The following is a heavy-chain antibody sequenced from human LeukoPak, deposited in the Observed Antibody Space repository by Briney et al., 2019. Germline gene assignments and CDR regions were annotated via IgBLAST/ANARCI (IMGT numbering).Heavy chain of an antibody. CDR3: ARDPPPGDDFPDYYGMDV. J-gene: IGHJ6*02. CDR1: GYTFTSYG. V-gene: IGHV1-18*01. CDR2: ISAYNGNT. D-gene: IGHD5-12*01. Sequence: ASVKVSCKASGYTFTSYGISWVRQAPGQGLEWMGWISAYNGNTNYAQRLQGRVTMTTDTSTSTAYMELRSLRSDDTAVYYCARDPPPGDDFPDYYGMDVWGQGTTVTVSS.